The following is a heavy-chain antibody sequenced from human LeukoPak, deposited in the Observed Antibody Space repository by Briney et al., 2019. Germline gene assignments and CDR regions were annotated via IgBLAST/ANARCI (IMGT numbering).Heavy chain of an antibody. V-gene: IGHV4-34*01. CDR3: ARGVPRGTFDY. CDR1: GGSFSGYY. D-gene: IGHD3-10*01. CDR2: INHSGST. J-gene: IGHJ4*02. Sequence: PSETLSLTRAVYGGSFSGYYWSWIRQPPGKGLEWIGEINHSGSTNYNPSLKSRVTISVDTSKNQFSLKLSSVTAADTAVYYCARGVPRGTFDYWGQGTLVTVSS.